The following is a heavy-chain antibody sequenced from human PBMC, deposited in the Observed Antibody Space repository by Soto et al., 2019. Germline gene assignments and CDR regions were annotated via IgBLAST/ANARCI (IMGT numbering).Heavy chain of an antibody. CDR1: GGSISSDY. J-gene: IGHJ4*02. Sequence: QVKLQESGPGLVKPSETLSLTCNVSGGSISSDYWSWIRQPPGKGLEWSAYINYSGRTNYNPSLNSRVAISGDTSKNQFSLKLSSVTAADTAVYYCARTVIGGFDYWGQGTLFTLSS. D-gene: IGHD3-16*02. CDR3: ARTVIGGFDY. CDR2: INYSGRT. V-gene: IGHV4-59*01.